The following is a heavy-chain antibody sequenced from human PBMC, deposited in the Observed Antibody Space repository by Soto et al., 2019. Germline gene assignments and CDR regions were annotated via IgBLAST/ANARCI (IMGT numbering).Heavy chain of an antibody. CDR1: GYIFPSND. J-gene: IGHJ4*02. CDR2: NSAYNGNT. Sequence: QVQLVPSGAAVKKPGASVKVSCKTSGYIFPSNDRTWVRQAPGQGLEWMGLNSAYNGNTQYAQKLQGRVTITPDTFTSTAYMDLRSLRSDDTAVYYWSIIVVTRANYWGQGTLVYVS. D-gene: IGHD3-22*01. CDR3: SIIVVTRANY. V-gene: IGHV1-18*04.